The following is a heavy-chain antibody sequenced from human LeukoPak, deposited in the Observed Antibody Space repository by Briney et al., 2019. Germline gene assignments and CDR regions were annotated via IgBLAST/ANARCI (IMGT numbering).Heavy chain of an antibody. D-gene: IGHD4-17*01. CDR2: MCGSAGCT. CDR1: GFTFNIYA. Sequence: QTGGSLRLSCAASGFTFNIYAMSWVRLAPGKGLQWVASMCGSAGCTYYADSVTGRFTISRDNAKNSLYLQMNSLRAEDTAVYYCARDPYYGDYVVWGQGTLVTVSS. V-gene: IGHV3-23*01. CDR3: ARDPYYGDYVV. J-gene: IGHJ4*02.